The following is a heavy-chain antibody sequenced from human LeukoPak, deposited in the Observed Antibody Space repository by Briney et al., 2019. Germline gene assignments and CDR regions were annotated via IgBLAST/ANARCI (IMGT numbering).Heavy chain of an antibody. D-gene: IGHD3-9*01. Sequence: GGSLRLSCAASGFTFSSYSMNWVRQAPGKGLEWVSSISSSSSYIYYADSVKGRFTISRDNAKNSLYLQVNSLRAEDTAVYYCARDPTYYDILTGLAVDYYGMDVWGQGTTVTVSS. CDR3: ARDPTYYDILTGLAVDYYGMDV. V-gene: IGHV3-21*01. J-gene: IGHJ6*02. CDR2: ISSSSSYI. CDR1: GFTFSSYS.